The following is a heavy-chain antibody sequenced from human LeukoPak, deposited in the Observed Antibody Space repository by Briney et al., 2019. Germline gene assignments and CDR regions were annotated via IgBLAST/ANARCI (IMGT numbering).Heavy chain of an antibody. V-gene: IGHV3-30*04. J-gene: IGHJ4*02. CDR3: ARGDDF. CDR2: ISYDGDNK. Sequence: GTSLRLSCVASGFTFGNYAMYWVRQAPGKGLEWVAIISYDGDNKYHADSVKGRFTISRDNSRNTLFLQMNSLRADDTAVYYCARGDDFWGQGALVTVSS. CDR1: GFTFGNYA.